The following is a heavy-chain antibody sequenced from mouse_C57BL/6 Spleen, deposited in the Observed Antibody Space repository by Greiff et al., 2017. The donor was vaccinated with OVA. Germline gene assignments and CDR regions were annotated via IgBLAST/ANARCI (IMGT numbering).Heavy chain of an antibody. J-gene: IGHJ1*03. Sequence: EVHLVESGGGLVKPGGSLKLSCAASGFTFSSYTMSWVRQTPEKRLEWVATISGGGGNTYYPDSVKGRFTISRDNAKNTLYLQMSSLRSEDTALYYCAREGETGTLYFDVWGTGTTVTVSS. CDR2: ISGGGGNT. CDR3: AREGETGTLYFDV. V-gene: IGHV5-9*01. D-gene: IGHD4-1*01. CDR1: GFTFSSYT.